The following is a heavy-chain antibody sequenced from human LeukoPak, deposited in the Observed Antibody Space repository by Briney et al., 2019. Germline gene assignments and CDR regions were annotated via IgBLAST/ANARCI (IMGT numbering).Heavy chain of an antibody. D-gene: IGHD2-8*01. CDR3: GRGGGGGGTNGLDY. CDR2: IWYDGSNK. J-gene: IGHJ4*02. V-gene: IGHV3-33*01. Sequence: GGSLRLSCGASGFTFSSYGMHWVRQAPGKGLEWVAVIWYDGSNKYYADSVKGRFTISRDNSKNTLYVQMNSLRAEDTAVYYCGRGGGGGGTNGLDYWGQGTLVTVSS. CDR1: GFTFSSYG.